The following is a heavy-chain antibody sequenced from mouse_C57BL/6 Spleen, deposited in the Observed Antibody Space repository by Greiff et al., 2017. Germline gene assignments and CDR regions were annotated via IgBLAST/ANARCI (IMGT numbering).Heavy chain of an antibody. CDR2: ILPGSGST. Sequence: VQLQQSGAELMKPGASVKLSCKATGYTFTGYWIEWVKQRPGHGLEWIGEILPGSGSTNYNEKFKGKATFTGDTSSNTAYMQLSSLTTEDSAIYYCARRGYDGYYLYYFDYWGQGTTLTVSS. D-gene: IGHD2-3*01. J-gene: IGHJ2*01. CDR1: GYTFTGYW. CDR3: ARRGYDGYYLYYFDY. V-gene: IGHV1-9*01.